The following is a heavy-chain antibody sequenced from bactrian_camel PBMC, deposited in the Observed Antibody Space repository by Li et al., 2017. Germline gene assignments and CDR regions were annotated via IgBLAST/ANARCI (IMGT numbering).Heavy chain of an antibody. CDR3: KATHFATF. J-gene: IGHJ4*01. CDR2: IERDGRA. CDR1: GFAFSDYP. D-gene: IGHD4*01. V-gene: IGHV3S10*01. Sequence: DVQLVESGGGLVQPGGSLRLSCVTSGFAFSDYPITWVRQAPGKGREFVSNIERDGRAMYAESVQGRFTISRDNANDMVYLQLNSLKPEDTAVYYCKATHFATFWGQ.